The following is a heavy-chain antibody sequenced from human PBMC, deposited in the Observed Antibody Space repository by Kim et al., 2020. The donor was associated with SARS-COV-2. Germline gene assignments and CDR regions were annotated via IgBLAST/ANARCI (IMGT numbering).Heavy chain of an antibody. CDR3: ARGQGRVATILNY. J-gene: IGHJ4*02. D-gene: IGHD5-12*01. V-gene: IGHV4-34*01. Sequence: YSPALKSRVTISVDTSKNQFSLKLSSVTAADTAVYYCARGQGRVATILNYWGQGTLVTVSS.